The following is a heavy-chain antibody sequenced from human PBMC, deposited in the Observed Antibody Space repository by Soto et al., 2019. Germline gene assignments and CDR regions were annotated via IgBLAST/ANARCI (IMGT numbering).Heavy chain of an antibody. V-gene: IGHV3-33*01. D-gene: IGHD6-13*01. Sequence: QVQLVESGGGVVQPGRSLRLSCVASGFTFSSYGMHWVRQAPGKGLEWVAVIWYDGSNKYYGDSVKGRFTISRDNSKNTLYLQMNGLRAEDTAVYYCARGQQLSDYWGQGTLVTVSS. CDR2: IWYDGSNK. CDR3: ARGQQLSDY. CDR1: GFTFSSYG. J-gene: IGHJ4*02.